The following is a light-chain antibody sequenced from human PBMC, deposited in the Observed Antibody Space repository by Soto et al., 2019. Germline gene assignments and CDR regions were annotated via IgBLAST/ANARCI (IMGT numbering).Light chain of an antibody. CDR3: QSYDSSLSGVV. V-gene: IGLV1-40*01. J-gene: IGLJ2*01. CDR2: GDN. CDR1: SSNIGAGYD. Sequence: QSVLTQPPSMSGAPGQRVTISCTGSSSNIGAGYDVHWYQQLPGTAPKVLIYGDNNRPSGVPDRFSGSKSGTSASLAITGLQAEDEADYYCQSYDSSLSGVVFGGGTKLTVL.